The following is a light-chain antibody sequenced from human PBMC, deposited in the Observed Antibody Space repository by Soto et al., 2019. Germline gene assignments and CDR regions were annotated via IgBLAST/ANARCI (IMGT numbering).Light chain of an antibody. J-gene: IGKJ5*01. CDR3: QQCNNWPPIT. CDR1: QSVTKC. CDR2: DVS. Sequence: IVLTQSPATLSLSPGERATLSCRASQSVTKCLAWYQQQPGQAPRLLIYDVSSRAPGIPARFSGSGSGTDFTLTISSLVPEDFALYYCQQCNNWPPITFGQGTRLEIK. V-gene: IGKV3-11*01.